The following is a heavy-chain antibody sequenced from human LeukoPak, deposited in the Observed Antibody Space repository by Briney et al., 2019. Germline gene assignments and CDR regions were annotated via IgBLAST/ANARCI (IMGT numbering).Heavy chain of an antibody. CDR1: GGSISSYY. V-gene: IGHV4-4*07. Sequence: SETLSLTCTVSGGSISSYYWSWIRQPAGKRLEWIGRIYTSGSTNYNPSLKSRVTMSVDTSKNQFSLKLSSVTAADTAVYYCAQYSSSRGFQHWGQGTLVTVSS. D-gene: IGHD6-13*01. CDR3: AQYSSSRGFQH. CDR2: IYTSGST. J-gene: IGHJ1*01.